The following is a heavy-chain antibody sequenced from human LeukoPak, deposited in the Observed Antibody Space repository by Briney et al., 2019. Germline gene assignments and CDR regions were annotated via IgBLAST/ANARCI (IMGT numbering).Heavy chain of an antibody. CDR2: ISGSGGST. CDR1: GFTFSSYG. V-gene: IGHV3-23*01. D-gene: IGHD3-22*01. CDR3: AKPSSGPGGAFDY. Sequence: GGSLRLSCAASGFTFSSYGMSWVRQAPGKGLEWASAISGSGGSTYYADSVKGRFTISRDNSKNTLYLQMNSLRAEVTAVYYCAKPSSGPGGAFDYWGQGILVTVSS. J-gene: IGHJ4*02.